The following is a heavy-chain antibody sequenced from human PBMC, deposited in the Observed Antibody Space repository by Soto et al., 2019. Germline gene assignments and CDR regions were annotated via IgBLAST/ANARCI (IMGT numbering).Heavy chain of an antibody. Sequence: QVLLVESGGGVVQPGRSLRLACVASGFTFSTYARQRVRQAPGKGLEWVAVVSKDGNTKYYADSVKGRFTISRDNSKNTLYLQMNSLRAEDTAVYYCAKDAASAGTFDYWGQGTQVTVSS. CDR1: GFTFSTYA. CDR2: VSKDGNTK. D-gene: IGHD6-13*01. J-gene: IGHJ4*02. V-gene: IGHV3-30*18. CDR3: AKDAASAGTFDY.